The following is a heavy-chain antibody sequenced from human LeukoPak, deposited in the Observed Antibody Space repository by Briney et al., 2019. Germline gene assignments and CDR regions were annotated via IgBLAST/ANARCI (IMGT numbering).Heavy chain of an antibody. J-gene: IGHJ4*02. CDR3: AIAGSTSAWVPNVAY. CDR1: GYTFTNYW. D-gene: IGHD6-19*01. Sequence: GESLKISCKGSGYTFTNYWIGWVRQMPGKGLEWMGIIYPGDSDTRYSPSFQGQVTISADKSISTAYLQWSSLKASDTAMYYCAIAGSTSAWVPNVAYWGQGTLVTVSS. V-gene: IGHV5-51*01. CDR2: IYPGDSDT.